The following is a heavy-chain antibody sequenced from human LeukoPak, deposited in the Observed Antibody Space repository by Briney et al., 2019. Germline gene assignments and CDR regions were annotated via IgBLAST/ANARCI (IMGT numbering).Heavy chain of an antibody. Sequence: ASVKVSCKASGGPFSSYAISWVRPAPGQGLEWMGRIIPIFGTANYAQKFQGRVTITTDESTSTAYMELSSLRSEDTAVYYCARGSGSYYFAFDIWGQGTMVTVSS. D-gene: IGHD1-26*01. CDR1: GGPFSSYA. J-gene: IGHJ3*02. V-gene: IGHV1-69*05. CDR2: IIPIFGTA. CDR3: ARGSGSYYFAFDI.